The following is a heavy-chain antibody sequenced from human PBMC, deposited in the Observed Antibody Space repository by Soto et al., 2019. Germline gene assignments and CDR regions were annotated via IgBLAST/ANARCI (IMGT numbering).Heavy chain of an antibody. CDR2: ISAYNGNT. D-gene: IGHD1-26*01. J-gene: IGHJ4*02. CDR3: ARDLKSRWELHY. Sequence: ASVKVSCKASGYTFTSYGISWLRQAPGQGLEWMGWISAYNGNTNYAQKLQGRVTMTTDTSTSTAYMELRSLRSDDTAVYYCARDLKSRWELHYWGQGTLVTVSS. V-gene: IGHV1-18*04. CDR1: GYTFTSYG.